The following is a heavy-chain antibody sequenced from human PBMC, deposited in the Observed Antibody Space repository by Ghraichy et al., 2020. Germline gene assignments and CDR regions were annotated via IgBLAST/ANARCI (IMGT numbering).Heavy chain of an antibody. J-gene: IGHJ4*02. CDR3: ARLLLSSNSYHFDY. CDR2: IYYSGST. D-gene: IGHD2-2*01. V-gene: IGHV4-59*08. Sequence: SQTLSLTCIVSGGSISSYYWSWIRQPPGKGLEWIGYIYYSGSTNYNSSLQSRVTISVDTSKNQFSLKLSSVTATDTAVYYCARLLLSSNSYHFDYWGQGTLVTVSS. CDR1: GGSISSYY.